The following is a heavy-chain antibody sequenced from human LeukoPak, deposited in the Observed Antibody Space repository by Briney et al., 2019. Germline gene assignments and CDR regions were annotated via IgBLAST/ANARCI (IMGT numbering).Heavy chain of an antibody. CDR1: GYTFTGYH. Sequence: ASVKVSCKASGYTFTGYHIHWVRQAPGQGLEWMGWINTDSGGTNYAQKFQGRVTMTRDTSISTAYMELSRLRSDDTAIYYCTRGVVGLTAPRLDWGQGTLVTVSS. CDR2: INTDSGGT. CDR3: TRGVVGLTAPRLD. D-gene: IGHD2-21*02. V-gene: IGHV1-2*02. J-gene: IGHJ4*02.